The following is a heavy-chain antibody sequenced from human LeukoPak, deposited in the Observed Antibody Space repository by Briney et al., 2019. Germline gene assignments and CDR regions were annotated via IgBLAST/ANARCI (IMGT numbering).Heavy chain of an antibody. CDR3: ARRGFYDTSGYLFDH. J-gene: IGHJ4*02. V-gene: IGHV3-48*03. D-gene: IGHD3-22*01. Sequence: GGSLRLSCAASGFTFSSYEMNWGRQTPGKGLEWVSYISTSGSPIYYGNSVKGRFTISRDNAKNSLYLQMNSLRAEDTALYYCARRGFYDTSGYLFDHWGQGTLVTVSS. CDR1: GFTFSSYE. CDR2: ISTSGSPI.